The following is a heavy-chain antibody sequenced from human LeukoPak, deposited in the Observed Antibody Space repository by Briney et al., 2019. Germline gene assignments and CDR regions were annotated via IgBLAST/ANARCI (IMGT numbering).Heavy chain of an antibody. V-gene: IGHV3-30*02. J-gene: IGHJ5*02. D-gene: IGHD2-15*01. CDR3: AKQGGGNNWFDP. Sequence: PGGSLRLSCAASGFTFSSYAMHWVRQAPGKGLEWVAFIRYDGSNKYYADSVKGRFTISRDNSKNTLYLQMNSLRAEDTAVYYCAKQGGGNNWFDPWGQGSLVTVSS. CDR1: GFTFSSYA. CDR2: IRYDGSNK.